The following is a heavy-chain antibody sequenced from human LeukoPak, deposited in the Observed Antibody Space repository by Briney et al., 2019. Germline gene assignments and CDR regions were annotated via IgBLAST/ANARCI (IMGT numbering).Heavy chain of an antibody. CDR1: GGSISSYY. J-gene: IGHJ4*02. CDR3: ARGGSSGWSYYFDY. D-gene: IGHD6-19*01. V-gene: IGHV4-59*01. CDR2: IYYSGST. Sequence: SETLSLTCTVSGGSISSYYWSWIRQPPGKGLEWIGYIYYSGSTNYNPSLKSRVTISVDTSKNQFSLKLSSATAADTAVYYCARGGSSGWSYYFDYWGQGTLVTVSS.